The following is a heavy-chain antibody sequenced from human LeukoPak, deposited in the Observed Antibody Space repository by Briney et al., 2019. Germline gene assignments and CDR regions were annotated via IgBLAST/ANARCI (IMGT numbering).Heavy chain of an antibody. D-gene: IGHD6-13*01. J-gene: IGHJ5*02. Sequence: ASVKVSCMAPGYTFTSYGISRGRHAPGQGLEWMGWICAYNGIANTTQTLQGRATMTTDTSTSTAYMELRSLRSDDTAVYYGARDGTYYAIKDSSRYWFDPWGQGTLVTVSS. CDR3: ARDGTYYAIKDSSRYWFDP. V-gene: IGHV1-18*04. CDR1: GYTFTSYG. CDR2: ICAYNGIA.